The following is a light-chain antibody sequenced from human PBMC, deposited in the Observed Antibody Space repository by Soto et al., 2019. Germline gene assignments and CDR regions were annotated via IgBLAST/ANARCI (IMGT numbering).Light chain of an antibody. CDR3: QQYYSYPPA. Sequence: DIQMTQSPSTLSGSVGDRVTITCRASQTISSWLAWYQQKPGKAPKLLIYDASNLETGVPSRFSGSGSGTDFTLTISCLQSEDFATYYCQQYYSYPPAFGQGTKVDIK. J-gene: IGKJ1*01. CDR2: DAS. V-gene: IGKV1-5*01. CDR1: QTISSW.